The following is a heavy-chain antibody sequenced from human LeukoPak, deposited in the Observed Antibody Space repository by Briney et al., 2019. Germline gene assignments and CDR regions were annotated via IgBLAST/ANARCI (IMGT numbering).Heavy chain of an antibody. CDR3: ARVGAYYDFWSGYYSTPFDY. D-gene: IGHD3-3*01. Sequence: SGGSLRLSCAASGFTVSSNYMNWVRQAPGKGLEWVSVIYGGGNIYYADSVKGRFTISRDNSKNTLYLQMNSLRSDDTAVYYCARVGAYYDFWSGYYSTPFDYWGQGTLVTVSS. J-gene: IGHJ4*02. CDR1: GFTVSSNY. V-gene: IGHV3-53*05. CDR2: IYGGGNI.